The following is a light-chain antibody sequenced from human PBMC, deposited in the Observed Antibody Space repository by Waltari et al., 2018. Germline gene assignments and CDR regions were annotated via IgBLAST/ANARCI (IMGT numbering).Light chain of an antibody. Sequence: QSALTQPAAVSESPGQWITISCTGTSSDVGAQNYVSWYQQHPGEAPKLMIYDVNKRPSGTSNRFSGSKSGNTASLSISGLQAEDEADYYCSSYTSTNTYVFGSGTKVTVL. J-gene: IGLJ1*01. CDR2: DVN. V-gene: IGLV2-14*03. CDR1: SSDVGAQNY. CDR3: SSYTSTNTYV.